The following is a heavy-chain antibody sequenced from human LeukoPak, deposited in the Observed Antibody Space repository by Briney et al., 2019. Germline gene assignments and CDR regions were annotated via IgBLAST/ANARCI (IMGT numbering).Heavy chain of an antibody. Sequence: ASVTVSCKTSGYTFTNYGIGWVRQAPGQGLEWMGWISAYTGDTHYVQKFHDRVTMTIDTSTNTAYMQLTTLTSDDTAVYYCARGLGLRLRPSRFDPWGHGTLVTVSS. CDR1: GYTFTNYG. CDR2: ISAYTGDT. V-gene: IGHV1-18*01. CDR3: ARGLGLRLRPSRFDP. J-gene: IGHJ5*02. D-gene: IGHD2-21*02.